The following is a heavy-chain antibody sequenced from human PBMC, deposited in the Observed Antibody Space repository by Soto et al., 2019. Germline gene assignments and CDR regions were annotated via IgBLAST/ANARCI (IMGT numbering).Heavy chain of an antibody. CDR3: ARGPSGSGSSMGAFDY. CDR2: IYYSGST. Sequence: SETLSLTCTVSGGSISSYYWSWIRQPPGKGLEWIGYIYYSGSTNYNPSLKSRVTISVDTSKNQFSLKLSSVTAADTAVYYCARGPSGSGSSMGAFDYWGQGTLVTVSS. CDR1: GGSISSYY. J-gene: IGHJ4*02. D-gene: IGHD3-10*01. V-gene: IGHV4-59*01.